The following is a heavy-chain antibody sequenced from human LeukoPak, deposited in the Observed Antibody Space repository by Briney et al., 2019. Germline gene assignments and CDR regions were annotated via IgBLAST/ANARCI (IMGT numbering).Heavy chain of an antibody. D-gene: IGHD1-26*01. CDR1: GFTFSSYE. CDR3: ARGPKRQIVGATGYYFDY. Sequence: GGSLRLSCAASGFTFSSYEMNWVRQAPGKGLEWVSYISSSGSTIYYADSVKGRFTISRDNAKNSLYLQMNSLRAEDTAVYYCARGPKRQIVGATGYYFDYWGQGTLVTVSS. CDR2: ISSSGSTI. J-gene: IGHJ4*02. V-gene: IGHV3-48*03.